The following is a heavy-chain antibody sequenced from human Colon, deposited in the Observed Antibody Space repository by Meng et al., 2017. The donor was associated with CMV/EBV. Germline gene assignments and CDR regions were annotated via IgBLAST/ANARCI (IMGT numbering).Heavy chain of an antibody. CDR1: GFSFSSYG. J-gene: IGHJ4*02. CDR3: AKEGGY. D-gene: IGHD3-16*01. CDR2: ITTASLYT. V-gene: IGHV3-21*04. Sequence: GESLKISCAASGFSFSSYGMNWVRQAPGKGLEWVSSITTASLYTHYADSVRGRFTISRDNANSSVYLHMTTLRVEDTAVYYCAKEGGYWGQGTLVTVSS.